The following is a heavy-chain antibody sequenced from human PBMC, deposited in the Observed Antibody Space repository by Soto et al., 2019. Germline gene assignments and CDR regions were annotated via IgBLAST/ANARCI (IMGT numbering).Heavy chain of an antibody. J-gene: IGHJ4*02. CDR1: GGSISSGGYS. V-gene: IGHV4-30-2*01. CDR3: ARGISAISGSFFGY. D-gene: IGHD1-20*01. Sequence: SETLSLTCAVSGGSISSGGYSWSWIRQPPGKGLEWIGYIYHSGSTYYNPSLKSRVTISVDRSKNQFSLKLSSVTAADTAVYYCARGISAISGSFFGYWGQGTLVTVSS. CDR2: IYHSGST.